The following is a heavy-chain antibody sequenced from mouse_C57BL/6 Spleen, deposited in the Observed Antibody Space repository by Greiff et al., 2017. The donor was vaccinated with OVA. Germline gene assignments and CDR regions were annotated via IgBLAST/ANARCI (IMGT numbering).Heavy chain of an antibody. V-gene: IGHV2-3*01. CDR1: GFSFTSYG. J-gene: IGHJ1*03. D-gene: IGHD1-1*01. Sequence: VLLVESGPGLVAPSQSLSITCTVSGFSFTSYGVSWVRQPPGKGLEWLGVIWGDGSTNYHSALISRLSISKDNSKSQVFLKLSRLQTADTAAYYCAKQGYDGSSYEDFDDWGTGTTVTVSS. CDR3: AKQGYDGSSYEDFDD. CDR2: IWGDGST.